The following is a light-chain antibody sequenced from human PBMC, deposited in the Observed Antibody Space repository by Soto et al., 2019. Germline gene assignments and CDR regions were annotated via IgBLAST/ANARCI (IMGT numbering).Light chain of an antibody. CDR1: SSDVGGYKY. V-gene: IGLV2-8*01. J-gene: IGLJ2*01. Sequence: QSALTQPPSASGSPGQSVTISCTGTSSDVGGYKYVSWYQQHPGKAPKLMIDEVSKRPSGVPDRCSGSKSGNTASLTVSGLQAEDEADYYCSSYAGSNTVVFGGGTKGTVL. CDR3: SSYAGSNTVV. CDR2: EVS.